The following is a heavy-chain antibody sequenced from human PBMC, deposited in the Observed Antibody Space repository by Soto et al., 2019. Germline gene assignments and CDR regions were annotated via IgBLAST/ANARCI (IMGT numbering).Heavy chain of an antibody. V-gene: IGHV5-51*01. D-gene: IGHD6-6*01. CDR3: ARLGGAARPDYYYGMDV. CDR2: IYPGDSDT. J-gene: IGHJ6*02. CDR1: GYSFTSYW. Sequence: PGESLKISCKGSGYSFTSYWIGWVRQIPGKGLEWMGIIYPGDSDTRYSPSFQGQVTISADKSISTAYLQWSSLKASDTAMYYCARLGGAARPDYYYGMDVWGQGTTVTVSS.